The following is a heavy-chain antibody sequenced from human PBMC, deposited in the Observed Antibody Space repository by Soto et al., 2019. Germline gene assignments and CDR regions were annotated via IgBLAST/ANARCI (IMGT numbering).Heavy chain of an antibody. CDR3: AKEDDYIWGSYRHNPMDV. Sequence: SRIRQNQGKGLEWVSAISGSSSSTYYADSVKGRFTISRDNSKNTLYLQMNSLRAEDTAVYYCAKEDDYIWGSYRHNPMDVWGKGTTVTVSS. CDR2: ISGSSSST. J-gene: IGHJ6*04. V-gene: IGHV3-23*01. D-gene: IGHD3-16*02.